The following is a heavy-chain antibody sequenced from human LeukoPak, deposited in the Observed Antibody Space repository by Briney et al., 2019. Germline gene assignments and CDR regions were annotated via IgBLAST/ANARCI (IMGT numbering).Heavy chain of an antibody. CDR1: GYTFTSYF. J-gene: IGHJ4*02. V-gene: IGHV1-46*01. CDR2: INPTGGST. CDR3: ARDPSGNDGNDY. Sequence: GASVKVSCKASGYTFTSYFIHWVRQAPGQGLEWMEIINPTGGSTTYAQKFQGRVSMTRDTSTSTVYMELSSLRSEDTAVYYCARDPSGNDGNDYWGQGTLVTVSS. D-gene: IGHD1-1*01.